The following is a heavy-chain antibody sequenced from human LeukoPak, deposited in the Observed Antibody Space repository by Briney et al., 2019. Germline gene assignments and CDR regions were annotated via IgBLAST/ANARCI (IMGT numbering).Heavy chain of an antibody. Sequence: GGSLRLSCTASGFTFTSYGMHWVRQAPGKGLEWVAFIRSDGNNKFYADSLKGRFTVSRDNSRNNVYLQMISLRPEDTAVYYCVKDRGYYDLDSWGQGTLVTVSS. J-gene: IGHJ4*02. V-gene: IGHV3-30*02. CDR2: IRSDGNNK. D-gene: IGHD4-17*01. CDR3: VKDRGYYDLDS. CDR1: GFTFTSYG.